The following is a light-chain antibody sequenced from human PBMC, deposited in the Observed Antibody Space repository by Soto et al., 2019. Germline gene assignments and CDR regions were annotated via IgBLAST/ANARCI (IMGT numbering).Light chain of an antibody. CDR2: GAS. Sequence: EVVMTQSPATLSVSPGERATLSCRASQSVSNNLARYQQKPGQAPKLLIYGASTRATGIPARFSGSGSGTEFTLTISSLQSEDFEVYYCQQYNNWWTFGQGTKVEIK. CDR3: QQYNNWWT. J-gene: IGKJ1*01. CDR1: QSVSNN. V-gene: IGKV3-15*01.